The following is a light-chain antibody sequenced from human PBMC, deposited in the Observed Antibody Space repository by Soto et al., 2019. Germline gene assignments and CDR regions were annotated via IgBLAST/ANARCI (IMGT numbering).Light chain of an antibody. J-gene: IGKJ1*01. CDR3: QHWNDYSWT. CDR1: QSISIW. Sequence: DIHMTQSPSTLSASVGERVTITCRASQSISIWLAWYQQKPGKAPNLLIYKTSSLETGVPSRFSGSGSGTEFTPTISSLQPDDFATYYCQHWNDYSWTFGQGTKVEVK. CDR2: KTS. V-gene: IGKV1-5*03.